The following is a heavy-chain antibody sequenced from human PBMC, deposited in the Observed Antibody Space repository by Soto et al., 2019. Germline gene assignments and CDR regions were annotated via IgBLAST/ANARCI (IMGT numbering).Heavy chain of an antibody. D-gene: IGHD6-13*01. CDR3: ARELGSGYSSSWYPHYYYGMDV. CDR1: GYTFTSYA. J-gene: IGHJ6*02. V-gene: IGHV1-3*01. CDR2: INAGNGNT. Sequence: GASVKVYCKASGYTFTSYAMHLVREAPGQRLEWMGWINAGNGNTKYSQKFQGRVTITRDTSASTAYMELSSLRSEDAAVYYCARELGSGYSSSWYPHYYYGMDVWGQGTTVTVSS.